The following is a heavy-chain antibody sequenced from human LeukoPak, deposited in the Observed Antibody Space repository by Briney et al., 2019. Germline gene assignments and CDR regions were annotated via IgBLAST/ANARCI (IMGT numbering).Heavy chain of an antibody. CDR1: GGTFSNFA. CDR3: ARDRSDCSSTSCHYYNWFDP. D-gene: IGHD2-2*01. V-gene: IGHV1-69*06. J-gene: IGHJ5*02. Sequence: SVKVSCKASGGTFSNFAISWVRQAPGQGLEWMGGIINMFGTTNYAQKFQGRVTITADKTTSIAYMDLSSLRSEDTAVYYCARDRSDCSSTSCHYYNWFDPWGQGTLVTVSS. CDR2: IINMFGTT.